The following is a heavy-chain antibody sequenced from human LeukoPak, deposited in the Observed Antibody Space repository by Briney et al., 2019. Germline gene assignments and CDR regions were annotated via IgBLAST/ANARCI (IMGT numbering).Heavy chain of an antibody. Sequence: SETLSLTCAVYGGSFSGYYWSWIRQPPGKGLEWIGEINHSGSTNYNPSLKSRVTISVDTSKNRFSLKLSSVTAADTAVYYCARTLFRSAYVSWGQGTLVTVSS. D-gene: IGHD3-16*01. CDR2: INHSGST. V-gene: IGHV4-34*01. CDR1: GGSFSGYY. CDR3: ARTLFRSAYVS. J-gene: IGHJ5*02.